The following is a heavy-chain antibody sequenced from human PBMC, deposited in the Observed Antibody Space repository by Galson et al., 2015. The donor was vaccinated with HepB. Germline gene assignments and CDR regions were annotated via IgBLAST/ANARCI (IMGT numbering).Heavy chain of an antibody. Sequence: SVKVSCKASGYTFTSYAMHWVRQAPGQRLEWMGWINAGNGNTKYSQKFQGRVTITRDTSASTAYMELSSLRSEDTAVYYCARVGDYYDSSGYYFGGGADGMDVWGQGTTVTVSS. CDR3: ARVGDYYDSSGYYFGGGADGMDV. D-gene: IGHD3-22*01. V-gene: IGHV1-3*01. CDR1: GYTFTSYA. J-gene: IGHJ6*02. CDR2: INAGNGNT.